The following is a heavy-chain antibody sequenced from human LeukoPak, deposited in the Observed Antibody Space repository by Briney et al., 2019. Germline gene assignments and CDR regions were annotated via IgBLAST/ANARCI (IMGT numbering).Heavy chain of an antibody. J-gene: IGHJ4*02. CDR3: AKDRLREDAFAY. CDR2: ISYDGSNK. Sequence: GRSLRLSCAASGFTFSSYGMHWVRQAPGKGLEGVAVISYDGSNKYYADSVKVRFTISRDNSKNTLYLQMNSLRAEDTAVYYCAKDRLREDAFAYWGQGTLVTVSS. CDR1: GFTFSSYG. V-gene: IGHV3-30*18. D-gene: IGHD3-10*01.